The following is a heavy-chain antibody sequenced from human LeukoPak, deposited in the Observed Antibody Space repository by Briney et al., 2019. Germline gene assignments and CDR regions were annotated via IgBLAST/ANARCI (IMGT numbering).Heavy chain of an antibody. Sequence: ASVKVSCKASGYTFTGYYMHWVRQTPGKGLEWMGWINPNSGGTNYAQKFQGRVTMTRDTSISTAYMELSRLRSDDTAVYYCARDRGITGTLYYYYYMDVWGKGTTVTVSS. V-gene: IGHV1-2*02. J-gene: IGHJ6*03. CDR1: GYTFTGYY. D-gene: IGHD1-20*01. CDR2: INPNSGGT. CDR3: ARDRGITGTLYYYYYMDV.